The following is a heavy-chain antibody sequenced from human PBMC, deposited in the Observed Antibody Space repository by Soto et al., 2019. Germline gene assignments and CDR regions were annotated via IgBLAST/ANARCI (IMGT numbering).Heavy chain of an antibody. Sequence: EVQLVESGGGLVQPGGSPRLSCAASGFTFSNFWMHWVRQAPGKGLVWVSRIYSDGSGTTYADSVKGRFTIFRDNAKSTLYLQMNSLRAEDTAVYYCATLNSFGSDYWGRGTLVTVSS. CDR3: ATLNSFGSDY. V-gene: IGHV3-74*01. CDR2: IYSDGSGT. J-gene: IGHJ4*02. CDR1: GFTFSNFW. D-gene: IGHD5-18*01.